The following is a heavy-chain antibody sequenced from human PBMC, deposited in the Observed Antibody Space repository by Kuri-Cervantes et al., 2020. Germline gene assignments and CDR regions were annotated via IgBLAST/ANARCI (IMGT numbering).Heavy chain of an antibody. CDR3: ARGVDTAMED. Sequence: GGSLRLSCAASGFTFSSYAMSWVRQAPGKGLEWVSSISSSSSYIYYADSVKGRFTISRDNAKNSLYLQMNSLRAEDTAVYYCARGVDTAMEDWGQGTLVTVSS. V-gene: IGHV3-21*03. J-gene: IGHJ4*02. CDR1: GFTFSSYA. CDR2: ISSSSSYI. D-gene: IGHD5-18*01.